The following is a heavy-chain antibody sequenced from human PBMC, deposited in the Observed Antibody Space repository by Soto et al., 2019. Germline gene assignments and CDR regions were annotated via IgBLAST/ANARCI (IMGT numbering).Heavy chain of an antibody. Sequence: SETLSLTCTVSGGSISSGGYYWSWIRQHPGKGLEWIGYIYYSGSTYYNPSLKSRVTISVDTSKNQFSLKLSSVTAADTAVYYCAREAAGYTNWFDPWGQGALVTVSS. V-gene: IGHV4-31*03. D-gene: IGHD1-1*01. CDR1: GGSISSGGYY. J-gene: IGHJ5*02. CDR3: AREAAGYTNWFDP. CDR2: IYYSGST.